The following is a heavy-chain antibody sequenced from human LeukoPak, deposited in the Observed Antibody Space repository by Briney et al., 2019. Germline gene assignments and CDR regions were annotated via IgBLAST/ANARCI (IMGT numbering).Heavy chain of an antibody. CDR2: INPNSGGT. CDR1: GYTFTGYY. D-gene: IGHD1-7*01. Sequence: APVKVSCKASGYTFTGYYMHWVRQAPGQGLEWMGWINPNSGGTNYAQKFQGRVTMTRDTSISTAYMELSRLRPDDTAVYYCARATGQKLELIYWGQGTLVTVSS. CDR3: ARATGQKLELIY. J-gene: IGHJ4*02. V-gene: IGHV1-2*02.